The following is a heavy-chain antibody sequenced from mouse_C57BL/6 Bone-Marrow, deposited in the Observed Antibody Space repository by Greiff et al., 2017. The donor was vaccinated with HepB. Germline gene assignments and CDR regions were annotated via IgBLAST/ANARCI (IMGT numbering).Heavy chain of an antibody. D-gene: IGHD1-1*01. J-gene: IGHJ2*01. CDR3: AGLLRYFDY. V-gene: IGHV3-6*01. CDR2: ISYDGSN. CDR1: GYSITSGYY. Sequence: ESGPGLVKPSQSLSLTCSVTGYSITSGYYWNWIRQFPGNKLEWMGYISYDGSNNYNPSLKNRISITRDTSKNQFFLKLNSVTTEDTATYYCAGLLRYFDYWGQGTTLTVSS.